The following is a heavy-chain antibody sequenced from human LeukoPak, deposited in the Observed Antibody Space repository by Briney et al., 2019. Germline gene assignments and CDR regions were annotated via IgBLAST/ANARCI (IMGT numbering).Heavy chain of an antibody. CDR2: IIPIFGTA. Sequence: ASVKVSCKASGGTFSSYAISWVRQTPGQGLEWMGGIIPIFGTANYAQKFQGRVTITADESTSTAYMELSSLRSEDTAVYYCARDSNIAAASLQTLVDWGQGTLVTVSS. CDR3: ARDSNIAAASLQTLVD. J-gene: IGHJ4*02. V-gene: IGHV1-69*13. D-gene: IGHD6-13*01. CDR1: GGTFSSYA.